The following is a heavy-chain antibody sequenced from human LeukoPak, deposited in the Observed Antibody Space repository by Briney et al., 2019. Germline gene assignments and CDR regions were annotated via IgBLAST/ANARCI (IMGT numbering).Heavy chain of an antibody. CDR1: GITVSTNY. D-gene: IGHD6-13*01. CDR2: AFSDGRT. J-gene: IGHJ6*02. V-gene: IGHV3-53*01. CDR3: AKAYVDSSKYGMDV. Sequence: PGGSLRLSCAASGITVSTNYMSWVRQAPGKGLEWVSIAFSDGRTFYADSVKGRFTISRDSSKNTVFLQMNSLRAEDTAVYYCAKAYVDSSKYGMDVWGQGTTVTVSS.